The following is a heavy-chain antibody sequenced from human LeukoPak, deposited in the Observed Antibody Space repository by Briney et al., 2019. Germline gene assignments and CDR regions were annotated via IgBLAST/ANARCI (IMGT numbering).Heavy chain of an antibody. V-gene: IGHV3-21*01. CDR1: GFTFSGYT. Sequence: PGGSLRLSCAASGFTFSGYTMNWVRQAPGKGLEWVSSISSSSSSISYADSVKGRFTISRDNAKNSPYLQMNSLRAEDTAVYYCARSGYNWNDVIFFDYWGQGTLVTVSS. CDR2: ISSSSSSI. CDR3: ARSGYNWNDVIFFDY. D-gene: IGHD1-1*01. J-gene: IGHJ4*02.